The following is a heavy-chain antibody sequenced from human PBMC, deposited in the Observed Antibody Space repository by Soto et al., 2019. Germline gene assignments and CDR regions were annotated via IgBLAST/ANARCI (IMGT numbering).Heavy chain of an antibody. CDR1: GGSVGSSSYY. V-gene: IGHV4-39*01. CDR2: LYYTGTT. J-gene: IGHJ5*01. Sequence: PSETLSLTCSVSGGSVGSSSYYFGWIRQPPGKGLEWIGSLYYTGTTYYNSSLKSRVTISADKSQNQFSLRLRSVTAADTAVYYWGAYFSRTYCYYGFDPWGQGTLVTVSS. CDR3: GAYFSRTYCYYGFDP. D-gene: IGHD2-2*01.